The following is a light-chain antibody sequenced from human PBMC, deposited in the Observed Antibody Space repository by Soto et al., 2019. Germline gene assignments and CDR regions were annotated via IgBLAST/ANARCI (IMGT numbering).Light chain of an antibody. J-gene: IGLJ1*01. CDR2: SDD. CDR1: SSNIGSNY. CDR3: AAWNDNPYGPGYV. Sequence: QSVLTQPPSASGTPGQRVTISCSGSSSNIGSNYVNWYQHLPGTAPKLLIYSDDQRPSGVPDRFSGSKSGTSASLAISGLQSEDEADYFCAAWNDNPYGPGYVFGTGTKVTV. V-gene: IGLV1-44*01.